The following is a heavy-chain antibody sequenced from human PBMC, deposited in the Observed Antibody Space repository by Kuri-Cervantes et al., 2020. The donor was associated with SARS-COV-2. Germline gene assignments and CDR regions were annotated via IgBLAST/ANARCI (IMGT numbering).Heavy chain of an antibody. V-gene: IGHV4-59*08. CDR3: ASTAMVRGGHDYYYGMDV. CDR1: GGSISSYY. D-gene: IGHD3-10*01. Sequence: GSLRLSCTVSGGSISSYYWSWIRQPPGKGLEWIGYIYYSGSTNYNPSLKSRVTISVDTSKNQFSLKLSSVTAADTAVYYCASTAMVRGGHDYYYGMDVWGQGTTVTVSS. CDR2: IYYSGST. J-gene: IGHJ6*02.